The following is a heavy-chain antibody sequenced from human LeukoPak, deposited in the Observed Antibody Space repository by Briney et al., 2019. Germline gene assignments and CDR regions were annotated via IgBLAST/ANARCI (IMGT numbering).Heavy chain of an antibody. CDR2: IRYDGSNK. J-gene: IGHJ4*02. Sequence: PGGSLRLSCAASGFTFSSYGMHWVRQAPGKGLEWVAFIRYDGSNKYYADSVKGRFTISRDNSKNTLYLQMNSLRAEDTAVYYCAKSMVRGVTLLYFDYWGQGTLVTVSS. CDR1: GFTFSSYG. D-gene: IGHD3-10*01. V-gene: IGHV3-30*02. CDR3: AKSMVRGVTLLYFDY.